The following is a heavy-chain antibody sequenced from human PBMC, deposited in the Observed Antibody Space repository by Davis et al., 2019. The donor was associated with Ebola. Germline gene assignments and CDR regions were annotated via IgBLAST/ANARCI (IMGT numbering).Heavy chain of an antibody. J-gene: IGHJ4*02. CDR2: TSGFNTNT. Sequence: ASVKVSCKSSGYTFTSYGLVWVRQAPGLGLEWMGWTSGFNTNTNFAQKFQGRVTVSKDTSTNTAYMDLRSLTSDDTAIYYCARAPNYDVLTGTSSYYFGYWGQGTLVTVSS. CDR3: ARAPNYDVLTGTSSYYFGY. V-gene: IGHV1-18*04. CDR1: GYTFTSYG. D-gene: IGHD3-9*01.